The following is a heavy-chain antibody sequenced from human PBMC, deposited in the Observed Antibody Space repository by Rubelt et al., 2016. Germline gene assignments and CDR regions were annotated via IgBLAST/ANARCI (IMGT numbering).Heavy chain of an antibody. V-gene: IGHV1-18*01. Sequence: QVQLVQSGAEVKKPGASVKVSCKASGYTFTSYGISWVRQAPGQGLEWMGWISAYNGNTNYAQKIQGRGTLTPDTSTRTAYMELRGLRSDDTAVYYCARRDGYNWDDAFDIWGQGTMVTVSS. J-gene: IGHJ3*02. CDR1: GYTFTSYG. CDR2: ISAYNGNT. D-gene: IGHD5-24*01. CDR3: ARRDGYNWDDAFDI.